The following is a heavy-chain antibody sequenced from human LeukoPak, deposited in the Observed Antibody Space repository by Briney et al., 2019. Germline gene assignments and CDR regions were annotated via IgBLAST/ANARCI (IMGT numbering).Heavy chain of an antibody. V-gene: IGHV4-34*01. CDR2: INHSGST. CDR3: AKAWLVRNWFDP. J-gene: IGHJ5*02. Sequence: SETLSLTCAVYGGSFSGYYWSWIRQPPGKGLKWIGEINHSGSTNYSPSLKSRVTISVDTSKNQFSLKLSSVTAADTAVYYCAKAWLVRNWFDPWGQGTLVTVSS. CDR1: GGSFSGYY. D-gene: IGHD6-19*01.